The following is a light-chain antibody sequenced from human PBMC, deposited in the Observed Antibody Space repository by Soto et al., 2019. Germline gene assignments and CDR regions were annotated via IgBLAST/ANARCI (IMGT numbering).Light chain of an antibody. J-gene: IGLJ1*01. V-gene: IGLV3-25*02. CDR1: ALPKQY. CDR2: KDN. Sequence: SYELTQPPSVSVSPGQTARITCSGDALPKQYAYWYQQKPGQAPVVVIYKDNGRPSGIPERFSGSSSGTTVTLTISGVQAEDEACYYCQSSDRSGRYPYVFGTGTKVTVL. CDR3: QSSDRSGRYPYV.